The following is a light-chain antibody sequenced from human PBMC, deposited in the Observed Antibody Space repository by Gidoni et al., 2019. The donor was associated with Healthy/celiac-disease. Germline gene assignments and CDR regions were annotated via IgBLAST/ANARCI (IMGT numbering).Light chain of an antibody. Sequence: DIVMPQSPDSLAVSLGERATINCKSSQSVLYSSNNKNYLAWYQQKPVQPPKLLIYWASTRESGVPDRFSGSGSGTDFTLTISSLQAEDVAVYYCQQYYSIHTFXXXTKLEIK. CDR2: WAS. CDR1: QSVLYSSNNKNY. CDR3: QQYYSIHT. V-gene: IGKV4-1*01. J-gene: IGKJ2*01.